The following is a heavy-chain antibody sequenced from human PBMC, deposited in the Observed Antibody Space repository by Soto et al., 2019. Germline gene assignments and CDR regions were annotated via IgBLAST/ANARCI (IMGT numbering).Heavy chain of an antibody. CDR3: AKDRPLDYSRIYYYGMDV. V-gene: IGHV3-23*01. D-gene: IGHD4-4*01. CDR2: ISGSGGST. J-gene: IGHJ6*02. CDR1: GFTFSSYA. Sequence: GGSLRLSCAASGFTFSSYAMSWVRQAPGKGLEWVSAISGSGGSTYYADSVKGRFTISRDNSKNTLYLQMNSLRAEDTAVYYCAKDRPLDYSRIYYYGMDVWGQGTTVTVSS.